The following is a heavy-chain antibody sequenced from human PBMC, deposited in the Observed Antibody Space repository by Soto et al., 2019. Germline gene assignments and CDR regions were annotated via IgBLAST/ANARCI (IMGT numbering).Heavy chain of an antibody. CDR1: GGSIGSGGYY. D-gene: IGHD2-2*01. Sequence: SETLSLTCSVSGGSIGSGGYYWSWKRKHPGKGLEWIGYIYYSGSTYYNPSLKSRVTISVDTSKNQFSLKLSSVTAADTAVYYCARVLGYCSSTSCPAYYYYYGMDVWGQGTTVTVSS. J-gene: IGHJ6*02. CDR2: IYYSGST. CDR3: ARVLGYCSSTSCPAYYYYYGMDV. V-gene: IGHV4-31*03.